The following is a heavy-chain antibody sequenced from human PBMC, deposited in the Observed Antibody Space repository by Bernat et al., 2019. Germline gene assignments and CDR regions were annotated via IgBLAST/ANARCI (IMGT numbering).Heavy chain of an antibody. J-gene: IGHJ4*02. D-gene: IGHD2-2*01. V-gene: IGHV3-30-3*01. CDR1: GFTFSSYA. CDR3: ARGEVIVVVPAALDY. Sequence: QVQLVESGGGVVQPGRSLRLSCAASGFTFSSYAMHWVRQAPGKGLEWVAVISYDGSNKYYADCVKGRFTISRDNSKNTLYLQMNSLRAEDTAVYYCARGEVIVVVPAALDYWGQGTLVTVSS. CDR2: ISYDGSNK.